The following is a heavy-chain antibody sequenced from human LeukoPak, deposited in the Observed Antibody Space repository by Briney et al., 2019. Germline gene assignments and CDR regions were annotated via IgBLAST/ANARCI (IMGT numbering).Heavy chain of an antibody. CDR1: GGSISSSNW. CDR3: ARVFGAAAVASFDY. Sequence: SGTLSLTCAVSGGSISSSNWWSWVRQPPAKGLEWIGEIYHSGTTNYNPSLKGRVTISVDKSKNQFSLKLSSVTAADTAVCYCARVFGAAAVASFDYWGQGTLVTVSS. CDR2: IYHSGTT. V-gene: IGHV4-4*02. D-gene: IGHD6-13*01. J-gene: IGHJ4*02.